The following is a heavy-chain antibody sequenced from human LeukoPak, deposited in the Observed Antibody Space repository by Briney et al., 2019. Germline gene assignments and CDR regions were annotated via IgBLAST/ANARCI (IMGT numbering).Heavy chain of an antibody. J-gene: IGHJ3*02. CDR2: ISYDGSNK. V-gene: IGHV3-30*04. Sequence: GGSLRLSCAASGFTFSSYAMHWVRQAPGKGLEWVAVISYDGSNKYYADSVKGRFTISRDNSKNTLYLQMNSLRAEDTAVYYYARDPSPKYGDHDAFDIWGQGTMVTVSS. CDR1: GFTFSSYA. CDR3: ARDPSPKYGDHDAFDI. D-gene: IGHD4-17*01.